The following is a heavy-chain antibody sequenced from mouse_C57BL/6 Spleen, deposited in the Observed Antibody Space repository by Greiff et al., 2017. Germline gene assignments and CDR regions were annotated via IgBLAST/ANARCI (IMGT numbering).Heavy chain of an antibody. Sequence: EVQLVESGGGLVKPGGSLKLSCAASGFTFSSYAMSWVRQTPGKGLEWVATISDGGSYTYYPDNVKGRFPISRDNAKNNLYLQLSHLKSEDTAMYYCARERGQVGRWYFDVWGTGTTVTVSS. V-gene: IGHV5-4*01. J-gene: IGHJ1*03. CDR1: GFTFSSYA. CDR3: ARERGQVGRWYFDV. D-gene: IGHD1-1*02. CDR2: ISDGGSYT.